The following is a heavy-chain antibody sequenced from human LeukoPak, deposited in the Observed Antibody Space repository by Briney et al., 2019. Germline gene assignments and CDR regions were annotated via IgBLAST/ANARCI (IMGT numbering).Heavy chain of an antibody. CDR1: GFTFSSYA. D-gene: IGHD6-19*01. CDR3: AKGVAGTRDFDY. CDR2: ISGSGGST. J-gene: IGHJ4*02. Sequence: GGSLRLSCAASGFTFSSYAMSWVRQAPGKGLEWVSAISGSGGSTYYADSVEGRFTISRDNSKNTLYLQMNSLRAEDTAVYYCAKGVAGTRDFDYWGQGTLVTVSS. V-gene: IGHV3-23*01.